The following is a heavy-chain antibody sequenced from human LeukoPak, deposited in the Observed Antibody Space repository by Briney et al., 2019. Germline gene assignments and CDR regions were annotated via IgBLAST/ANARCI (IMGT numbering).Heavy chain of an antibody. CDR2: INSDGSST. D-gene: IGHD3-22*01. J-gene: IGHJ4*02. Sequence: PGGSLRLSCAASGFTFSSYWMHWVRQAPGKGLEWVSRINSDGSSTSYADSVKGRFTISRDNAKNTLYLQMNSLRAEDTAVYYCARVPYYFDSSGYYYWGQGTLVTVSS. CDR3: ARVPYYFDSSGYYY. V-gene: IGHV3-74*01. CDR1: GFTFSSYW.